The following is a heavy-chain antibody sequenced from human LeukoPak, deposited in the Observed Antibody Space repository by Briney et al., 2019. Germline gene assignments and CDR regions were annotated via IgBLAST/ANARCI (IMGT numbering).Heavy chain of an antibody. CDR2: ISSSSSYI. V-gene: IGHV3-21*01. CDR3: AKALRKYLGDFDY. J-gene: IGHJ4*02. D-gene: IGHD2-2*02. CDR1: GFTFSSYA. Sequence: PGGSLRLSCAASGFTFSSYAMHWVRQAPGKGLEWVSSISSSSSYIYYADSVKGRFTISRDNAKNSLYLQMNSLSAEDTAVYYCAKALRKYLGDFDYWGQGTLVTVSS.